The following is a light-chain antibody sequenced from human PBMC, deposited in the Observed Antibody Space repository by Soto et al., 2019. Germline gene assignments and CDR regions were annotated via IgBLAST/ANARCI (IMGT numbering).Light chain of an antibody. V-gene: IGKV3-20*01. CDR3: QQYDSSPWT. Sequence: ESVLPQSPGTLSLSPGESATLSCRASQSVSSSFLAWYQLKPGQAPRLLIYGASSRATGIPDRFSGSGSGTDFTLTISRLEPEDFAVYYCQQYDSSPWTFGQGTKVEIK. J-gene: IGKJ1*01. CDR1: QSVSSSF. CDR2: GAS.